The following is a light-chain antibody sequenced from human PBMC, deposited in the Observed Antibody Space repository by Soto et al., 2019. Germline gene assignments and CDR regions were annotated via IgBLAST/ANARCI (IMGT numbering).Light chain of an antibody. CDR2: SNN. J-gene: IGLJ3*02. CDR3: AALAYGLNGWV. V-gene: IGLV1-44*01. Sequence: QSVLTQPPSASGTPGQRIIISCSGSSSNIGSNTVNWYQQLPGTAPKLLIYSNNQRPSGVPDRFSGSKSGTSASLAISGLQSEDEADYYCAALAYGLNGWVFGGGTKVTVL. CDR1: SSNIGSNT.